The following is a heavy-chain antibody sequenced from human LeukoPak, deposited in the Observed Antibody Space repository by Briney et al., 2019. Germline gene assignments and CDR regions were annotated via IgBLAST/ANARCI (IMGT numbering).Heavy chain of an antibody. D-gene: IGHD4-17*01. V-gene: IGHV4-30-2*01. J-gene: IGHJ5*02. Sequence: SETLSLTCAVSGDSISSESYYWNWIRQAPGKGPEWIGNIYRGRTRLNPSYTSRVAISVDMSKSQVSLSLTSVTAADTAIYYCAGEGEYGQSYSWGQGVLVVVSA. CDR2: IYRGRT. CDR3: AGEGEYGQSYS. CDR1: GDSISSESYY.